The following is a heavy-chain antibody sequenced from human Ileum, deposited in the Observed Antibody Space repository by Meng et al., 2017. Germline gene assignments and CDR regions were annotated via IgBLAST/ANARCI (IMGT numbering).Heavy chain of an antibody. V-gene: IGHV4-39*07. CDR3: AGDGSSISWYYY. CDR1: GVSISSSTSY. J-gene: IGHJ4*02. Sequence: SETLSLTCTASGVSISSSTSYWGWVRQPPGKGLEWIGSIDNSGRTYYNPSLKSRVTISVDTSKNQFSLNLSSVTAADTAVYYCAGDGSSISWYYYWGQGTLVTVSS. D-gene: IGHD3-3*02. CDR2: IDNSGRT.